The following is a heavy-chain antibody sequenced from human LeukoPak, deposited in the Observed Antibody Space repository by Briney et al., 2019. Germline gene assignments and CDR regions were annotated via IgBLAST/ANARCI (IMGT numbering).Heavy chain of an antibody. D-gene: IGHD6-6*01. Sequence: ASVKVSCKASGYTFTTFGIHWVRQAPGQRPEWMGWINVGNGNTKYSQKFQGRVTIARETSASTAYMELRSLRSDDTAVYYCARPIEYSSWTDAFDIWGQGTMVTVSS. CDR1: GYTFTTFG. J-gene: IGHJ3*02. CDR2: INVGNGNT. V-gene: IGHV1-3*01. CDR3: ARPIEYSSWTDAFDI.